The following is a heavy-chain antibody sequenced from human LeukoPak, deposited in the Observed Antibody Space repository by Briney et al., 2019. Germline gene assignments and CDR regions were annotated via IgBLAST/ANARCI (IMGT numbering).Heavy chain of an antibody. CDR1: GGSVSSVGYY. J-gene: IGHJ4*02. V-gene: IGHV4-31*03. D-gene: IGHD2-15*01. CDR3: ARDRGYCSGGSCYGPLSPFDY. Sequence: SETLSLTCTVSGGSVSSVGYYWSWIRQHPGEGLEWIGYIHHSGNTHYNPSLKSRVTISVDTSKNQFSLKLSSVTAADTAVYYCARDRGYCSGGSCYGPLSPFDYWGQGTLVTVSS. CDR2: IHHSGNT.